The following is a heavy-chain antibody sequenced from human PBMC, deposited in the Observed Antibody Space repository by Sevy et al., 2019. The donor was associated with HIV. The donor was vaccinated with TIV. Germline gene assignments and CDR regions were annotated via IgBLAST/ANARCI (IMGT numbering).Heavy chain of an antibody. Sequence: ASVKVSRKASGYTFTSYYIHWVRQAPGQGLEWMGIINPSGGGTSFAQRLQGRVTMTRDTSTSTVYMEMSSLKSEDTAVYYCARSTLDFWSGYFAFDIWGQGTMVTVSS. V-gene: IGHV1-46*03. D-gene: IGHD3-3*01. CDR1: GYTFTSYY. CDR2: INPSGGGT. CDR3: ARSTLDFWSGYFAFDI. J-gene: IGHJ3*02.